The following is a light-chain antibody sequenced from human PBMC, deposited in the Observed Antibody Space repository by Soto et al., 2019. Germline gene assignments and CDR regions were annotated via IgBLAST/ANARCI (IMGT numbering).Light chain of an antibody. Sequence: DIQMTQSPSTLSASVGDRVTITCRASQSISSWLAWYQQKPGKAPKLLIYKASSLESGVPSRFSGSGSGTECTLTISSLQPDDFATYYCQQYNSYPVGFGQGTKVEIK. J-gene: IGKJ1*01. V-gene: IGKV1-5*03. CDR2: KAS. CDR1: QSISSW. CDR3: QQYNSYPVG.